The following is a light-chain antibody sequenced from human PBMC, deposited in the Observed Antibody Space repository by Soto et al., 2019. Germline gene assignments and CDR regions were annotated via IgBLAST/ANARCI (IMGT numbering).Light chain of an antibody. Sequence: QSALTQPASVSGSPGQSITISCTGTGSDVGGYNYVSWYQQHPGKAPKLMIYDVSNRPSGVSNRFSGSKSGNTASLTISGLQAEDEADYYCTSYTGSSTHVFGTGTKVTVL. J-gene: IGLJ1*01. CDR2: DVS. CDR3: TSYTGSSTHV. V-gene: IGLV2-14*01. CDR1: GSDVGGYNY.